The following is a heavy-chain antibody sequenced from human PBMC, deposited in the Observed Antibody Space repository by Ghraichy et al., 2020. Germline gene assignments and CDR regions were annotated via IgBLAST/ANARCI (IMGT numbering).Heavy chain of an antibody. D-gene: IGHD5-24*01. V-gene: IGHV4-59*11. CDR3: ARLDKDGNTTRHFDY. CDR1: GASMASHS. CDR2: IYYSRST. J-gene: IGHJ4*02. Sequence: SETLSLTCTVSGASMASHSWSWVRQPPGKGLEWIGYIYYSRSTSYNPSLKSRVTISIDTSKSQFSLKLSSVTAADTAVYYCARLDKDGNTTRHFDYWGQGALVTVSS.